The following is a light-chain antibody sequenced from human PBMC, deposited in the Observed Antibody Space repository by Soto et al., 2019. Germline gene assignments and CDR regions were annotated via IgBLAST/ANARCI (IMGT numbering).Light chain of an antibody. CDR2: GVS. J-gene: IGLJ1*01. CDR3: SSYTISITLIV. V-gene: IGLV2-14*01. Sequence: QSVLTQPASVSGSPGQSITISCTGTSSDVGNYNYVSWYQQHHGKAPKLIIYGVSNRPSGVSNRFAGSKSGSTASLTISGLQAEDEAEYYCSSYTISITLIVFGTGTKVTVL. CDR1: SSDVGNYNY.